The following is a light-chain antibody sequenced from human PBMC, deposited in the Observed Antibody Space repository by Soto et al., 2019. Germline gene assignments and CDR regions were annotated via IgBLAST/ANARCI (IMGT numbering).Light chain of an antibody. CDR2: GAS. Sequence: DIVLTQSPGTLSLSPGERATLSCRASQSVSSSYLAWYQKKPGQAPRLLIYGASSRATGSPDRFSGSGAGRDYTLTISRLESEDFAVYYCQQYGITLKVTFGQGTKLEIK. J-gene: IGKJ2*01. CDR1: QSVSSSY. CDR3: QQYGITLKVT. V-gene: IGKV3-20*01.